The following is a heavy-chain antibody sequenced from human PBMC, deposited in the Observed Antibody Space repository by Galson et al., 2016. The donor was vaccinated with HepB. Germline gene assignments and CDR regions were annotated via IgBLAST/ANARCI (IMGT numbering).Heavy chain of an antibody. CDR2: SSTYNGNT. J-gene: IGHJ4*02. CDR1: GYTFKRYG. Sequence: SVKVSCKASGYTFKRYGISWVRQAPGRGLEWMGWSSTYNGNTYYAQKVQGRVAMTTDTSTSTAYMELRSLRSDDTAIYYCARDSRYSYGLGYDYWGQGTLVTVSS. CDR3: ARDSRYSYGLGYDY. D-gene: IGHD5-18*01. V-gene: IGHV1-18*04.